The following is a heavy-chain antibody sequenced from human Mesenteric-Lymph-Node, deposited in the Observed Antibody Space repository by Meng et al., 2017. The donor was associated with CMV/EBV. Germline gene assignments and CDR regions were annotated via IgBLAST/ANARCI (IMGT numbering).Heavy chain of an antibody. Sequence: ISGDSVSNNGAAWNWIRQSPSRGLEWLGRTYFRSNWNYDYADFVKGRITVHPDTSKNQFSLQLNSVTPEDTALYFCARDPPSDQGLGSWGQGTLVTVSS. J-gene: IGHJ5*02. CDR1: GDSVSNNGAA. V-gene: IGHV6-1*01. D-gene: IGHD3/OR15-3a*01. CDR3: ARDPPSDQGLGS. CDR2: TYFRSNWNY.